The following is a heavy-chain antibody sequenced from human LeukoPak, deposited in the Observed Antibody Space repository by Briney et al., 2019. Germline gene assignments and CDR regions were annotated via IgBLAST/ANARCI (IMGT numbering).Heavy chain of an antibody. Sequence: ASVKVSCKASGYTFTSYYMHWVRQAPGQGLEWMGIINPSGGSTSYAQRFQGRVTMTRDTSTSTVYMELSSLRSEDTAVYYCARDWPRPVVVAGGFDPWGQGTLSPSPQ. CDR1: GYTFTSYY. CDR3: ARDWPRPVVVAGGFDP. J-gene: IGHJ5*02. CDR2: INPSGGST. D-gene: IGHD2-15*01. V-gene: IGHV1-46*01.